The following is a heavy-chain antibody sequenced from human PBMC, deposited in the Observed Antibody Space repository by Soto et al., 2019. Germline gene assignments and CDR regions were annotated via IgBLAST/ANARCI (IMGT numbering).Heavy chain of an antibody. CDR3: ASISSGGYGDDYYYYMDV. CDR1: GFTFSSYW. Sequence: GGSLRLSCAASGFTFSSYWMHWVRQAPGKGLVWVSRINSDGSSTSYADSVKGRFTISRDNAKNTLYLQMNSLRAEDTAVYYCASISSGGYGDDYYYYMDVWGKGTTVTVSS. V-gene: IGHV3-74*01. J-gene: IGHJ6*03. CDR2: INSDGSST. D-gene: IGHD4-17*01.